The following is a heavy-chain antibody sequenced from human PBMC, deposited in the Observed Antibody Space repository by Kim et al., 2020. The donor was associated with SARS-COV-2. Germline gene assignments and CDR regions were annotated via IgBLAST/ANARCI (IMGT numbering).Heavy chain of an antibody. Sequence: GGSLRLSCAASGFTVSSNYMSWVRQAPGKGLEWVSVIYSGGSTYYADSVKGRFTISRHNSKNTLYLQMNSLRAEDTAVYYCAGSLVTTVTREVGYYWGQGTLVTVSS. CDR1: GFTVSSNY. D-gene: IGHD4-17*01. CDR2: IYSGGST. V-gene: IGHV3-53*04. CDR3: AGSLVTTVTREVGYY. J-gene: IGHJ4*02.